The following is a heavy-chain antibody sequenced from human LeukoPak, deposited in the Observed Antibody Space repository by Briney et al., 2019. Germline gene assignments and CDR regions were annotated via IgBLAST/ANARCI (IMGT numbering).Heavy chain of an antibody. CDR1: GGSISSYY. J-gene: IGHJ3*02. CDR3: ATIGSSGFSTDAFDI. V-gene: IGHV4-4*07. CDR2: IYTSGST. Sequence: PSETLSLTCTVSGGSISSYYWSWIRQPAGKGLEWIGHIYTSGSTNYNPSLKSRVTMSVDTSKNQFSLELTSVTAADTAVYYCATIGSSGFSTDAFDIWGQGTMVTVSS. D-gene: IGHD6-19*01.